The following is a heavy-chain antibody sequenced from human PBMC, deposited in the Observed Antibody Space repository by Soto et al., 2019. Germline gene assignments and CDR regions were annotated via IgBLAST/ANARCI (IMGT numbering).Heavy chain of an antibody. Sequence: SETLSLTCAVSGGSISSGGYSWSWIRQPPGKGLEWIGSIYYSGSTYYNPSLKSRVTISVDTSKNQFSLKLSSVTAADTAVYYCARQRDIVLVPAAMDYYYYYYGMDVWGQGTTVTVSS. CDR2: IYYSGST. V-gene: IGHV4-30-2*03. J-gene: IGHJ6*02. D-gene: IGHD2-2*01. CDR1: GGSISSGGYS. CDR3: ARQRDIVLVPAAMDYYYYYYGMDV.